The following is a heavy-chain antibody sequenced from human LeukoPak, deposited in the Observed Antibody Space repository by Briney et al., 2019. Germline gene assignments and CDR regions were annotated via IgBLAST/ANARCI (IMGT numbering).Heavy chain of an antibody. CDR2: IYYSGST. J-gene: IGHJ5*02. D-gene: IGHD3-16*02. V-gene: IGHV4-39*01. CDR1: GGSISSSSYY. Sequence: SETLSLTCTVSGGSISSSSYYWGWIRQPPGKGLEWIGSIYYSGSTYYNPSLKSRVTISVDTSKNQFSLKLSSVTAADTAVYYCARHAAEDYVWGSYRLNWFDPWGQGTLVTVSS. CDR3: ARHAAEDYVWGSYRLNWFDP.